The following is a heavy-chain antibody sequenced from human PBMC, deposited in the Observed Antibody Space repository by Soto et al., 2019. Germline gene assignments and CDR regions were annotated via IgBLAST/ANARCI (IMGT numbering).Heavy chain of an antibody. CDR2: IRYDGSNK. CDR3: RVVVTTNFDY. Sequence: QVQLVESGGGVVQPGRSLRLSCAASGFTFSSYGMHWVRQAPGKGLEWVALIRYDGSNKYYADSVKGRFTISRDNSKNTLYLQINHLRGEDTGVLYWRVVVTTNFDYLGQGTLVPGSS. V-gene: IGHV3-33*01. D-gene: IGHD2-15*01. CDR1: GFTFSSYG. J-gene: IGHJ4*02.